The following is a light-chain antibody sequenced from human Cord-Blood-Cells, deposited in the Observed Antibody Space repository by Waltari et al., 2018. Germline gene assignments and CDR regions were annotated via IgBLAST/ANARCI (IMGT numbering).Light chain of an antibody. CDR3: SSYTSSSTLDVV. CDR2: DVS. J-gene: IGLJ2*01. Sequence: QSALTQPASVSGSPGQSITISCTGTSSDVGGYNSVSWSQQHTGKAPKLMIYDVSNRPSGVSNRFSGSKSGNTASLTISGLQAEDEADYYCSSYTSSSTLDVVFGGGTKLTVL. CDR1: SSDVGGYNS. V-gene: IGLV2-14*01.